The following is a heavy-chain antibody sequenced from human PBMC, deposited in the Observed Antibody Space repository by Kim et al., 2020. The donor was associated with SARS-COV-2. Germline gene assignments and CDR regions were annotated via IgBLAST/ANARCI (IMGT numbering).Heavy chain of an antibody. V-gene: IGHV4-34*01. CDR1: GGSFSGYY. Sequence: SETLSLTCAVYGGSFSGYYWSWIRQPPGKGLEWIGEINHSGSTNYNPSLKSRVTISVDTSKNQFSLKLSSVTAADTAVYYCARLGTDDILTGYGYWGQGTLVTVSS. CDR3: ARLGTDDILTGYGY. CDR2: INHSGST. D-gene: IGHD3-9*01. J-gene: IGHJ4*02.